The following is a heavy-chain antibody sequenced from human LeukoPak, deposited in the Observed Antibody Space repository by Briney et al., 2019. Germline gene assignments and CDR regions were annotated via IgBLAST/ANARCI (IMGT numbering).Heavy chain of an antibody. CDR2: IRYDGGKE. D-gene: IGHD2-21*01. CDR1: GFTFSSYG. V-gene: IGHV3-33*01. CDR3: ARVYSLMDRAEYYFDS. Sequence: GRSLRLSCAASGFTFSSYGMHWVRQAPGQGLEWVALIRYDGGKEYYADSVKGRFTISRDNSKNTLYLQMNSLRAEDTAVYYCARVYSLMDRAEYYFDSWGQGTLVTVSS. J-gene: IGHJ4*02.